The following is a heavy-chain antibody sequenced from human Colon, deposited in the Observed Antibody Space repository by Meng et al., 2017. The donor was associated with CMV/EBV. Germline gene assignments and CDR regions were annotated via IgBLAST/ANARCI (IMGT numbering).Heavy chain of an antibody. D-gene: IGHD5-24*01. V-gene: IGHV1-46*01. Sequence: YTVTSYALHWVRQAPGQRFAWVGVINPRSGSTIYSVEFRHRGTMTSDTSTSTVYMELTALRSEDTAIYYCARVQSRDANFYYFAMDVWGQGTMVTVSS. J-gene: IGHJ6*02. CDR2: INPRSGST. CDR1: YTVTSYA. CDR3: ARVQSRDANFYYFAMDV.